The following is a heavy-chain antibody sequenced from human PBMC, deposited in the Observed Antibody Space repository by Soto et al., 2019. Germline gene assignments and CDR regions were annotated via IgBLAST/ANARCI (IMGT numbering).Heavy chain of an antibody. V-gene: IGHV1-69*06. CDR3: ARVSGYYYAMDV. J-gene: IGHJ6*02. CDR2: IIPISTTT. CDR1: GGTFSSYA. Sequence: QVQLVQSGAEVKKPGFSVKVSCKASGGTFSSYAITWVRQAPGQGLEWMGGIIPISTTTDYAQKFQGRVTITADKSTSTAFLELSRLTSEDMAVYYCARVSGYYYAMDVLGQGTTVTVSS.